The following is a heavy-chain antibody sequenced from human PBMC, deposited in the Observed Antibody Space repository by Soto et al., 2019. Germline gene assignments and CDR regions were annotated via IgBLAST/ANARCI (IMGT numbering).Heavy chain of an antibody. Sequence: QVQLQESGPGLVKPSETLSLTCTVSGGSVSSGSYYWSWIRQPPGKGLEWIGYIYYSGSTNCNPSLKSRVTISVDTSKIQFSLKLSSVTAADTAVYYCAREIAVAGTSAFDYWGQGTLVTVSS. CDR2: IYYSGST. V-gene: IGHV4-61*01. CDR3: AREIAVAGTSAFDY. CDR1: GGSVSSGSYY. D-gene: IGHD6-19*01. J-gene: IGHJ4*02.